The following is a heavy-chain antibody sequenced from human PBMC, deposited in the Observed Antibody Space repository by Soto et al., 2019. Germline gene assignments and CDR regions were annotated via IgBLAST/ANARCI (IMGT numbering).Heavy chain of an antibody. CDR2: IYYSGST. D-gene: IGHD3-10*01. CDR3: ARMTTYYYGSGSYHAFDI. V-gene: IGHV4-59*08. J-gene: IGHJ3*02. Sequence: PSETLSLTCTVSGGSISSYYWSWIRQPPGKGLEWIGYIYYSGSTNYNPSLKSRVTISVDTSKNQFSLKLSSVTAADTAVYYCARMTTYYYGSGSYHAFDIWGQGTMVTVS. CDR1: GGSISSYY.